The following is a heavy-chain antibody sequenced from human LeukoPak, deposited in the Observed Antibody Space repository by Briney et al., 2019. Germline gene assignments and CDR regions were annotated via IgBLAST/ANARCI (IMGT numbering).Heavy chain of an antibody. CDR2: ISYDGSNK. V-gene: IGHV3-30-3*01. Sequence: GRSLRLSCAASGLTFSSYAMHWVRQAPGKGLEWVAVISYDGSNKYYADSVKGRFTISRDNSKNTLYLQMNSLRAEDTAVYYCARDGQWLVQETFDYWGQGTLVTVSS. D-gene: IGHD6-19*01. CDR3: ARDGQWLVQETFDY. CDR1: GLTFSSYA. J-gene: IGHJ4*02.